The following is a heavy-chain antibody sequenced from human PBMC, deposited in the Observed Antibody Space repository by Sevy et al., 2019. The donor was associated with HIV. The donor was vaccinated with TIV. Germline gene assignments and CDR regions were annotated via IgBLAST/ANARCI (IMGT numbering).Heavy chain of an antibody. V-gene: IGHV1-18*01. CDR1: GYTFTSYG. CDR2: ISAYNGNT. Sequence: ASVKVSCKASGYTFTSYGISWVRQAPGQGLEWMGWISAYNGNTNYAHKLQGRVTMTTDTSTSTAYMELRSLRSDDTAVYYCAAYCSGGSCYTRHWFDPWGQGTLVTVSS. CDR3: AAYCSGGSCYTRHWFDP. J-gene: IGHJ5*02. D-gene: IGHD2-15*01.